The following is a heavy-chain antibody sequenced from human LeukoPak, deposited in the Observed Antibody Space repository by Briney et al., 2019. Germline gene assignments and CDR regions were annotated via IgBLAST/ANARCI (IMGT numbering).Heavy chain of an antibody. CDR1: GFTFSSYA. CDR2: ISGSGGST. Sequence: GGSLRLFCAASGFTFSSYAMSWVRQAPGKGLGWVSAISGSGGSTYYADSVKGRFTISRDNSKNTLYLQMNSLRAEDTAVYYCAKDPYYDSSGYFDYWGQGTLVTVSS. CDR3: AKDPYYDSSGYFDY. D-gene: IGHD3-22*01. J-gene: IGHJ4*02. V-gene: IGHV3-23*01.